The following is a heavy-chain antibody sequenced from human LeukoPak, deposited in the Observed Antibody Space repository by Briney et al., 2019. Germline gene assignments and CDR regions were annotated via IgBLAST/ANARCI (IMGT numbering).Heavy chain of an antibody. CDR2: ISASGGTT. V-gene: IGHV3-23*01. CDR1: GFSFSNYA. J-gene: IGHJ4*02. CDR3: AKHQPPVPNHFDN. Sequence: GGSLRLSCAASGFSFSNYAMSWVRQAPGKGLEWVSDISASGGTTYYADSVKGRFTISRDNPKNTLFLQMNSLRGEDTAVYFCAKHQPPVPNHFDNWGQGTLVTVSS. D-gene: IGHD6-13*01.